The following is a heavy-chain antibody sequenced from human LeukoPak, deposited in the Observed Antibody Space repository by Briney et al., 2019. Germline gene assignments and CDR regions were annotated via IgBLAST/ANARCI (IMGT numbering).Heavy chain of an antibody. CDR1: GYTFTCYY. CDR3: ARDGCSGGSCYWSSHYYYGMDV. CDR2: INPNSGGT. J-gene: IGHJ6*02. Sequence: ASVKVSCKASGYTFTCYYMHWVRQAPGQGLEWMGWINPNSGGTNYAQKFQGRVTMTRDTSISTAYMELSRLRSDDTAVYYCARDGCSGGSCYWSSHYYYGMDVWGQGTTVTVSS. D-gene: IGHD2-15*01. V-gene: IGHV1-2*02.